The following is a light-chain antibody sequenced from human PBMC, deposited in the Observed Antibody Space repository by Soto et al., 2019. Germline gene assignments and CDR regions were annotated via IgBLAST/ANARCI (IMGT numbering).Light chain of an antibody. CDR3: QQYNNWLT. J-gene: IGKJ4*01. V-gene: IGKV3D-15*01. CDR1: QSVSSN. Sequence: EIVLTQSPATLSVSPGERATLSCRASQSVSSNLAWFQQKPGQAPRLLISGASTRATGIPARFSGSGSGTEFTLTISSLQSEDFAVYYCQQYNNWLTFGGGTKVDNK. CDR2: GAS.